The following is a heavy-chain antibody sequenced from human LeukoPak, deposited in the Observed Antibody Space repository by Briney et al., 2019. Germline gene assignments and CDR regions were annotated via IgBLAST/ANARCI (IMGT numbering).Heavy chain of an antibody. D-gene: IGHD6-13*01. CDR2: ISAYNGNT. CDR1: GYTFTSYG. V-gene: IGHV1-18*01. J-gene: IGHJ4*02. Sequence: ASVKVSCKASGYTFTSYGISWVRQAPGQGLEWMGWISAYNGNTNYAQKLHGRVTMTTDTSTSTAYIEPRSLRSDDTAVYYCARDTSNIAAAAVFDYWGQGTLVTVSS. CDR3: ARDTSNIAAAAVFDY.